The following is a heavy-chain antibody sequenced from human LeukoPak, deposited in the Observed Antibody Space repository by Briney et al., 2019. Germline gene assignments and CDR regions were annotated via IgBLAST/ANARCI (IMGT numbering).Heavy chain of an antibody. CDR1: GFTFSSYW. Sequence: GESLRLSCAATGFTFSSYWMHWVRQAPGKGLVWVSRINSDGSSTSYADSVKGRFTISRDNAKNTLYLQMYSLRAEDTAVYYCAYGSGREGYMDVWGKGTTVTVSS. J-gene: IGHJ6*03. V-gene: IGHV3-74*01. CDR3: AYGSGREGYMDV. D-gene: IGHD3-10*01. CDR2: INSDGSST.